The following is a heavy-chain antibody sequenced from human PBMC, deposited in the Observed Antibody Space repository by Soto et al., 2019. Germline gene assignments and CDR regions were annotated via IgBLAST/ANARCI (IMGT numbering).Heavy chain of an antibody. Sequence: LRPSCAASGFSFGDYSMNWVRQATVKSLEWLSYISRSGSLNYYADSVKGRFTISRDNAKNSLYLEMNCVRDEDTAMYYCARDLEYSSSWYYYYGMDDWGHGLTVTVS. CDR2: ISRSGSLN. D-gene: IGHD6-6*01. J-gene: IGHJ6*02. V-gene: IGHV3-48*02. CDR3: ARDLEYSSSWYYYYGMDD. CDR1: GFSFGDYS.